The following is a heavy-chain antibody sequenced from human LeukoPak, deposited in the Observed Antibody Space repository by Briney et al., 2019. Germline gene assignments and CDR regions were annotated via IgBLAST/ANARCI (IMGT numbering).Heavy chain of an antibody. D-gene: IGHD3-22*01. V-gene: IGHV3-21*01. CDR2: ISTSSSYI. J-gene: IGHJ4*02. CDR3: ARPYYYDSSGYLVLFDY. CDR1: GFTFSNYG. Sequence: KTGGSLRLSCVASGFTFSNYGMDWVRQAPGKGLEWVASISTSSSYIFYADSVKGRFTISRDNPKNSLYLQMNSLRAEDTAVYYCARPYYYDSSGYLVLFDYWGQGTLVTVSS.